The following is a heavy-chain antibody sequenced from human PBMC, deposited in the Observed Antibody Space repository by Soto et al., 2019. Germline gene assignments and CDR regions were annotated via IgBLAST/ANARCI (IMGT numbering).Heavy chain of an antibody. Sequence: GGSLRLSCAASGFTFSSYSMNWVRQAPGKGLEWVSSISSSSSYIYYADLVKGRFTISRDNAKNSLYLQMNSLRAEDTAVYYCARGRKLLYTYYGMDVWGQGTTVTVSS. D-gene: IGHD2-2*02. J-gene: IGHJ6*02. CDR1: GFTFSSYS. CDR2: ISSSSSYI. CDR3: ARGRKLLYTYYGMDV. V-gene: IGHV3-21*01.